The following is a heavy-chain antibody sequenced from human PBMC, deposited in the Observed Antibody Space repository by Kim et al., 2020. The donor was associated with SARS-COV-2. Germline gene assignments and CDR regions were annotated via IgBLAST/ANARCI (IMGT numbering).Heavy chain of an antibody. CDR3: ARSYSSSWPGRYYYYGMDV. J-gene: IGHJ6*02. D-gene: IGHD6-13*01. CDR1: GGSISSGGYY. CDR2: IYYSGST. Sequence: SETLSLTCTVSGGSISSGGYYWSWIRQHPGKGLEWIGYIYYSGSTYYNPSLKSRVTISVDTSKNQFSLKLSSVTAADTAVYYCARSYSSSWPGRYYYYGMDVWGQGTTVTVSS. V-gene: IGHV4-31*03.